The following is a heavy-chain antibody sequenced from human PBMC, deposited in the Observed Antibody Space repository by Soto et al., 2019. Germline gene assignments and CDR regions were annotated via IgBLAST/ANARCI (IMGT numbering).Heavy chain of an antibody. Sequence: EVQLVESGGGLVQPGGSLRLACAASGFTFSSYWMHWVRQAPGKGLVWISRIIRDGSSTNYAVSVKGRFTISRDNAKNTLYLQINSLRADDTAVYFCGRGGSGIYGMDIWGQGTTVIVSS. CDR1: GFTFSSYW. CDR2: IIRDGSST. D-gene: IGHD6-13*01. J-gene: IGHJ6*02. CDR3: GRGGSGIYGMDI. V-gene: IGHV3-74*01.